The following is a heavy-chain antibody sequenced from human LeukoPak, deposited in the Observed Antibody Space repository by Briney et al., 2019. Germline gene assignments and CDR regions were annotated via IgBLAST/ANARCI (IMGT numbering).Heavy chain of an antibody. CDR3: ARIIRGYSYGAFDY. Sequence: SETLSLTCTVSGGSISSYYWSWIRQPPGKGLEWIGDIYYSGSTNYNPSLKSRVTISVDTSKNQFSLKLSSVTAADTAVYYCARIIRGYSYGAFDYWGQGTLVTVSS. J-gene: IGHJ4*02. V-gene: IGHV4-59*01. CDR2: IYYSGST. D-gene: IGHD5-18*01. CDR1: GGSISSYY.